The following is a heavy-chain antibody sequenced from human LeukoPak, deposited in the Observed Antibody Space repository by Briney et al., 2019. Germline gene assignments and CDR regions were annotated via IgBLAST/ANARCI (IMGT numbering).Heavy chain of an antibody. CDR1: GFNFSGAA. Sequence: PGGSLRLSCAASGFNFSGAAMHWVRQASGKGLEWVGRIRNKANNYATAYAASVKGRFTISRDDSKNTAHLQMNSLKSEDTAVYYCNTPNPGNNKNDFWGQGTLVIVSS. CDR3: NTPNPGNNKNDF. D-gene: IGHD3-10*01. CDR2: IRNKANNYAT. J-gene: IGHJ4*02. V-gene: IGHV3-73*01.